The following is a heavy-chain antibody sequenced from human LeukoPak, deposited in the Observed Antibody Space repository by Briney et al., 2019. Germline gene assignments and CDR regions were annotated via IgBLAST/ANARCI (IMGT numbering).Heavy chain of an antibody. CDR2: IYYSGST. CDR1: GGSISSSSYY. J-gene: IGHJ4*02. D-gene: IGHD3-10*01. V-gene: IGHV4-39*07. Sequence: SETLSLTCTVSGGSISSSSYYWGWIRQPPGNGLEWIGSIYYSGSTYYNPSLKSRVTISVDTSKNQFSLKLTSVTAADTAIYYCARGPEPYDSGSYYHFDSWGQGTLVTVSS. CDR3: ARGPEPYDSGSYYHFDS.